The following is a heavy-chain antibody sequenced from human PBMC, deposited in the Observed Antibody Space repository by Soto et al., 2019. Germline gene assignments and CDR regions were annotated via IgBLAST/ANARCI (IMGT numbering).Heavy chain of an antibody. V-gene: IGHV4-59*01. CDR1: GGSISRYY. D-gene: IGHD4-17*01. CDR2: MHYSGST. J-gene: IGHJ5*02. Sequence: SETLSLTCTVSGGSISRYYWNWIRQSPGKGLEWIGYMHYSGSTNYNPSLKSRVTISVDTSKSQFSLKLTSVTAADTAVYYCARETYGDYVGYFDPWGQGIQVTVSS. CDR3: ARETYGDYVGYFDP.